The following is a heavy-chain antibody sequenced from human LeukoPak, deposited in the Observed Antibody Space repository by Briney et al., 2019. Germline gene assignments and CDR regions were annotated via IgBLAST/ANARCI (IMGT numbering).Heavy chain of an antibody. CDR3: ARDRSPSGYVVVVPAATTYYYYGMDV. CDR1: AYPFSIYY. CDR2: INTHNGGK. Sequence: VASVKVSCRASAYPFSIYYIHRVRQAPGQGLEWMGWINTHNGGKNYTQKFQGRVTMTRDTSISTAYMELSRLRSDDTAVYYCARDRSPSGYVVVVPAATTYYYYGMDVWGQGTTVTVSS. D-gene: IGHD2-2*01. V-gene: IGHV1-2*02. J-gene: IGHJ6*02.